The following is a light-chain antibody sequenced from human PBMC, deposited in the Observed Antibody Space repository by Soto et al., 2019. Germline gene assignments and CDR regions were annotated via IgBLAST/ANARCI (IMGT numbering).Light chain of an antibody. CDR2: GAS. V-gene: IGKV3D-20*02. J-gene: IGKJ1*01. CDR1: QSVGSSF. Sequence: ESVLPQSPAPLSLSPGERSTLSCMTSQSVGSSFLAWYQQKPGQSPRLLIYGASNRATGIPDRFSGSGSGTDFILTISRLEPEDFAVYYCHQRGNGPPWTFGQGTKVDIK. CDR3: HQRGNGPPWT.